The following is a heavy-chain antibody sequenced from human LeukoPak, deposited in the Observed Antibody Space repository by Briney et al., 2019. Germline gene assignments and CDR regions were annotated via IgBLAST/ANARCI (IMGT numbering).Heavy chain of an antibody. Sequence: ASVKVSCKASGGSFSTYAISWGRQAPGQGLEWMGGVIPIHSTANYAQRFQGRVTITAEESTKTAYMELRSLRSEDTAVYYCARGREEGAGNAVTYYYFMDVWGQGTTVTVSS. CDR1: GGSFSTYA. D-gene: IGHD4-23*01. CDR3: ARGREEGAGNAVTYYYFMDV. CDR2: VIPIHSTA. V-gene: IGHV1-69*01. J-gene: IGHJ6*03.